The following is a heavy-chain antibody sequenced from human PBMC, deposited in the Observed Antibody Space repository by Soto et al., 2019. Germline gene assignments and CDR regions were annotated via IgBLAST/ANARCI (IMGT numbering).Heavy chain of an antibody. CDR1: GYSFSSYW. J-gene: IGHJ5*02. CDR2: IYPGDSDT. Sequence: VESLKISCKASGYSFSSYWIAWVRQMPGKGLEWMGIIYPGDSDTRYSPSFQGQVTISADKSITTAYLQWSSLKASATAMYYCARHPPFRSSSAWLDPWGKGGLVTVSS. V-gene: IGHV5-51*01. CDR3: ARHPPFRSSSAWLDP. D-gene: IGHD6-6*01.